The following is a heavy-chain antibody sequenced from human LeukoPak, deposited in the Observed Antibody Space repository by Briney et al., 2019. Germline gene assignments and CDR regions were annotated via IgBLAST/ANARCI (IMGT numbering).Heavy chain of an antibody. J-gene: IGHJ5*02. V-gene: IGHV1-18*01. CDR2: ISTNSDTR. CDR1: GYTFTNYG. CDR3: ARDWDAMNNCFDP. Sequence: ASVKVSCKASGYTFTNYGISWVRQAPGQGLEWMGWISTNSDTRTYAQTLQGRFNMTTDTATTTAYMELNNLTFDDTAVYYCARDWDAMNNCFDPWGQGTPVTVSS. D-gene: IGHD1-26*01.